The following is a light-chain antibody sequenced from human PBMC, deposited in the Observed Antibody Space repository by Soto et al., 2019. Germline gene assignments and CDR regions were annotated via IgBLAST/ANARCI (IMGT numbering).Light chain of an antibody. CDR1: QSVSGN. CDR2: GAS. CDR3: HQYNIRPWT. V-gene: IGKV3-15*01. J-gene: IGKJ1*01. Sequence: EIVMTQSPATLSVSPGEGATLSCRASQSVSGNVAWYQHKPGQAPRLLIHGASTRATGIPARFSGSGSGTEFTLTISSLQSEDFAVYYCHQYNIRPWTFGHGTKVDIK.